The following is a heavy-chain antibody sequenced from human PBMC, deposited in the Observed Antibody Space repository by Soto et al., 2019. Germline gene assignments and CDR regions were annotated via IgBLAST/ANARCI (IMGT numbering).Heavy chain of an antibody. V-gene: IGHV3-23*01. CDR2: ISCSGGST. D-gene: IGHD6-19*01. Sequence: PGGSLRLSCAASGFTFISYAMSWVGQASGKGLEWVAVISCSGGSTYYGDSVKGRFTISRDNSKNTLYLQINSLRAEDTAVYYCAKDQSSGNYIDYWGQGTLVTVSS. CDR1: GFTFISYA. J-gene: IGHJ4*02. CDR3: AKDQSSGNYIDY.